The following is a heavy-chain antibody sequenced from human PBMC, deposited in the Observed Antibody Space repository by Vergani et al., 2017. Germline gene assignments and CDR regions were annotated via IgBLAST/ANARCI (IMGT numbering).Heavy chain of an antibody. V-gene: IGHV3-30*03. Sequence: QVQLVESGGGEVQPGRSLRLSCSAAGFPFSNYGVHCVRQAPGKGLEWVSVISYDGNKKNYADSVKGRFTISRDNSKNTLYLEMNALRAEDTAVYYCARDFLTRVTTLDYYYMGVWGKGTTVTVSS. CDR1: GFPFSNYG. D-gene: IGHD1-1*01. J-gene: IGHJ6*03. CDR3: ARDFLTRVTTLDYYYMGV. CDR2: ISYDGNKK.